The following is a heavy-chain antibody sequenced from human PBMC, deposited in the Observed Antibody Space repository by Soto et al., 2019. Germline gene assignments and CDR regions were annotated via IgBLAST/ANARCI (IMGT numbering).Heavy chain of an antibody. CDR2: ISGSGGST. CDR3: AKDGSRIFGVVIISYQGYFDY. CDR1: GFTFSSYA. J-gene: IGHJ4*02. D-gene: IGHD3-3*01. V-gene: IGHV3-23*01. Sequence: GGSLRLSCAASGFTFSSYAMSWVRQAPGKGLEWVSAISGSGGSTYYADSVKGRFTISRDNSKNTLYLQMNSLRAEDTAVYYCAKDGSRIFGVVIISYQGYFDYWGQGTLVTVSS.